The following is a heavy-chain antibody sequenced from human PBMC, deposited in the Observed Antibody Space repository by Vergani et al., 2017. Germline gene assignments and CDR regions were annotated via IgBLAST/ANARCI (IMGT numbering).Heavy chain of an antibody. D-gene: IGHD1/OR15-1a*01. CDR3: GRKQSPASLMDKPIDI. Sequence: QVQLVASGGGLVRPGGSLRLSCAASGFIFSDYYITWIRQTPGKGLEWLAQISDGGETKMYAESLKGRFTVSRDNTKNLLILQMKTLKVDDTATYYCGRKQSPASLMDKPIDIWGQGTLVTVSS. V-gene: IGHV3-11*01. J-gene: IGHJ5*02. CDR2: ISDGGETK. CDR1: GFIFSDYY.